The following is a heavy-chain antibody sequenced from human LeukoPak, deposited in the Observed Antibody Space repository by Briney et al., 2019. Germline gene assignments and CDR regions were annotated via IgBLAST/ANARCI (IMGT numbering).Heavy chain of an antibody. CDR1: GFTVSSNY. J-gene: IGHJ6*03. Sequence: GGSLRLSCAASGFTVSSNYMSWVRQAPGKGLEWVSVIYSGGSTYYADSVKGRFTISRDNSKNTLYLQMNSLRAEDTAVYYCARGPGGYCSGGSCYMDVWGKGTTVTISS. CDR3: ARGPGGYCSGGSCYMDV. V-gene: IGHV3-53*01. CDR2: IYSGGST. D-gene: IGHD2-15*01.